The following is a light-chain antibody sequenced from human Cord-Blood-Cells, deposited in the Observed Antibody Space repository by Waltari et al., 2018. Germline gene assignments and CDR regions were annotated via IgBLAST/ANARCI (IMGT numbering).Light chain of an antibody. CDR1: QGISSY. CDR3: QKYNSAAIT. J-gene: IGKJ5*01. CDR2: AAS. V-gene: IGKV1-27*01. Sequence: DIQMTQSPSSLSASVGDRVTITCRASQGISSYLAWYQQKPGKVPKLLIYAASTLQSGVQSGFSGGGSGTDFTLTISSLQPEDVATYYCQKYNSAAITFGQGTRLEIK.